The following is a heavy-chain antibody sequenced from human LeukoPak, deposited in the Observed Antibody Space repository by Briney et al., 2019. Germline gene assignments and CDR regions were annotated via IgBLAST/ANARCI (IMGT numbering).Heavy chain of an antibody. D-gene: IGHD1-26*01. V-gene: IGHV1-18*01. J-gene: IGHJ5*02. CDR1: GYTFTSYG. Sequence: VASVKVSCKASGYTFTSYGIGWVRQAPGQGLEWMGWISAYNGNTNYAQKLQGRVTMTTDTSTSTAYMELRSLRSDDTAVYYCARELVRATTKNWFDPWGQGTLVTVSS. CDR3: ARELVRATTKNWFDP. CDR2: ISAYNGNT.